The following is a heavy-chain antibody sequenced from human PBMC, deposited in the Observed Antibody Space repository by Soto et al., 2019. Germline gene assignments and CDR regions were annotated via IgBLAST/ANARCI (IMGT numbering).Heavy chain of an antibody. CDR1: AFAVASHA. J-gene: IGHJ4*02. D-gene: IGHD3-10*01. CDR2: ISNVGGKK. CDR3: ARDAGKTEGYPFFDF. Sequence: GGSLRLSCAASAFAVASHALHWVRQAPGEGREWVALISNVGGKKQYAESVEGRFTVSRDSSRNTLYLQLNSPRPDDTDVYFCARDAGKTEGYPFFDFWGQGKLVTVSS. V-gene: IGHV3-30-3*01.